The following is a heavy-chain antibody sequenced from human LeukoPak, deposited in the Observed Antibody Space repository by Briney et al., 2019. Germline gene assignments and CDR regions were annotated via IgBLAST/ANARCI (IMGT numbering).Heavy chain of an antibody. CDR3: AIEDGTSDI. V-gene: IGHV3-30*02. J-gene: IGHJ3*02. CDR2: IGSDANDK. Sequence: GGSLRLSCAASGFNFSNYGMNWVRQTPGKGLEWVSFIGSDANDKQYGDSVKGRFAISRDNSKNSVFLEMNRLTVQDTAVYYCAIEDGTSDIWGQGTMVSVFS. CDR1: GFNFSNYG.